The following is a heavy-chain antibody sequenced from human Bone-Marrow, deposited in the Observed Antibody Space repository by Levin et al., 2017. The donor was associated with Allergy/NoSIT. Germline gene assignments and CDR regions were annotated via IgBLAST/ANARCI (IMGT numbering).Heavy chain of an antibody. CDR3: ARSPRKGGFDY. CDR1: GYTFISYD. CDR2: MSSNSDNT. V-gene: IGHV1-8*01. D-gene: IGHD3-16*01. J-gene: IGHJ4*02. Sequence: ASVKVSCKASGYTFISYDINWVRQATGQGLEWMGWMSSNSDNTGYAQKFQGRVTMTRDTSTGTAYMELSSLRSDDTAMYYCARSPRKGGFDYWGQGTLVTVSS.